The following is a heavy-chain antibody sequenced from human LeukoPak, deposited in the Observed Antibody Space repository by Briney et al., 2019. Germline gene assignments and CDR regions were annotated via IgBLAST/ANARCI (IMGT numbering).Heavy chain of an antibody. CDR1: GYTFTDYY. CDR3: ARGGDGYKREAFDI. J-gene: IGHJ3*02. CDR2: INPNTGGT. Sequence: ASVKVSCKAAGYTFTDYYIHWVRQAPGQGLEWMGWINPNTGGTNYAQNVQGRVTMTRDTSINTAYMELTRLRSDDPAVYYCARGGDGYKREAFDIWGQGTMVTVSS. V-gene: IGHV1-2*02. D-gene: IGHD5-24*01.